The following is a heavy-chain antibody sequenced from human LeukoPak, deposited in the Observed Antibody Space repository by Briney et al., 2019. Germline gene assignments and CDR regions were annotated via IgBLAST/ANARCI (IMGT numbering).Heavy chain of an antibody. V-gene: IGHV1-69*13. CDR3: ATDTFDCSSTSCYSPPTC. Sequence: SVKVSCKASGGTFSSYAINWVRQAPGQGLEWMGGIIPIFGTANYAQKFQGRVTITADESTSTAYMELSSLRSEDTAVYYCATDTFDCSSTSCYSPPTCWGQGTLVTVSS. CDR2: IIPIFGTA. CDR1: GGTFSSYA. J-gene: IGHJ4*02. D-gene: IGHD2-2*01.